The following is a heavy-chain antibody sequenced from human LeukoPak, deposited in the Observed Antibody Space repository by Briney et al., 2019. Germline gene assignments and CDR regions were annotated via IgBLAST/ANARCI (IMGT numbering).Heavy chain of an antibody. Sequence: GGSLRLSCAASGFTFSSYEMNWVRQAPGKGLEWVSYISSSGSTIYYADSVKGRFTISRDNAKNSLYLQMNSLRAEDTAVYYCARDSGNYDSSGYYFFNYYYYYMDVWGKGTTVTVSS. J-gene: IGHJ6*03. CDR3: ARDSGNYDSSGYYFFNYYYYYMDV. CDR2: ISSSGSTI. V-gene: IGHV3-48*03. D-gene: IGHD3-22*01. CDR1: GFTFSSYE.